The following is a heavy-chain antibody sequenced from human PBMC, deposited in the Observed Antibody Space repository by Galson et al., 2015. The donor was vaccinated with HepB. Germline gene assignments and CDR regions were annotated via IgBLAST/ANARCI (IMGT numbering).Heavy chain of an antibody. Sequence: SLRLSCAASGFTFSSYSMNWVRQAPGKGLEWVSSISSSSSYIYYADSVKGRFTISRDNAKNSLYLQMNSLRAEDTAVYYCARSPPGLSEDIVVVVAARGEYFQHWGQGTLVTVSS. CDR1: GFTFSSYS. V-gene: IGHV3-21*01. J-gene: IGHJ1*01. CDR2: ISSSSSYI. CDR3: ARSPPGLSEDIVVVVAARGEYFQH. D-gene: IGHD2-15*01.